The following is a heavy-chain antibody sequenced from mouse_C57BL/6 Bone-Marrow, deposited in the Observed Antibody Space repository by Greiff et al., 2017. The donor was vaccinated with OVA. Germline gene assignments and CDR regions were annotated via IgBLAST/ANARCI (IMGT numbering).Heavy chain of an antibody. CDR1: GFTFSDYY. D-gene: IGHD1-1*01. Sequence: DVKLVESEGGLVQPGSSMKLSCTASGFTFSDYYMAWVRQVPEKGLEWVANINYDGSSTYYLDSLKSRFIISRDNAKNILYLQMSSLKSEDTATYYCARENYGSRFAMDYWGQGTSVTVSS. V-gene: IGHV5-16*01. J-gene: IGHJ4*01. CDR2: INYDGSST. CDR3: ARENYGSRFAMDY.